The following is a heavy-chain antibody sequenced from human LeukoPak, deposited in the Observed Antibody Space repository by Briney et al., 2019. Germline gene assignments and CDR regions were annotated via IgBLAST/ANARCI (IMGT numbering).Heavy chain of an antibody. CDR1: GFTFSSYA. CDR2: ISGSGGST. J-gene: IGHJ4*02. D-gene: IGHD3-22*01. CDR3: AQDRASYYYDSSGPV. Sequence: GGSLRLSCAASGFTFSSYAMSWVRQAPGKGLEWVSAISGSGGSTYYADSVKGRFTISRDNSQNTLYLQMNSLRDEDTAVYYCAQDRASYYYDSSGPVWGQGTLVTVSS. V-gene: IGHV3-23*01.